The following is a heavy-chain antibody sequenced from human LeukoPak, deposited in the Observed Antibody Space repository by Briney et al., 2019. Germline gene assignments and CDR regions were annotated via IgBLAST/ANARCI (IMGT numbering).Heavy chain of an antibody. CDR3: VSRFITGCSGGGCYSGFDY. J-gene: IGHJ4*02. CDR1: GFTFSSYE. D-gene: IGHD2-15*01. Sequence: PGGSLRLSCAASGFTFSSYEMNWVRQAPGKGLEWVSYISSTGSTIYYADSVRGRFTISRDNAKNSLYLQMNSLRAEDTAVYYCVSRFITGCSGGGCYSGFDYWGLGTLVTVSS. CDR2: ISSTGSTI. V-gene: IGHV3-48*03.